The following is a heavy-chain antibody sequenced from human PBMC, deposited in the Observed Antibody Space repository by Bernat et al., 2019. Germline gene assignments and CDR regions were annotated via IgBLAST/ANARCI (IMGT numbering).Heavy chain of an antibody. CDR3: AREDCTIFGVVIIGVCGMDV. D-gene: IGHD3-3*01. J-gene: IGHJ6*02. Sequence: QVQLVESGGGVVQPGRSLRLSCAASGFTFSSYAMHWVRQAPGKGLEWVAVISYDGSNKYYADSVKGRFTISRDNSKNTLYLQMNSLRAEDTAVYYCAREDCTIFGVVIIGVCGMDVWGQGTTVTVSS. CDR1: GFTFSSYA. CDR2: ISYDGSNK. V-gene: IGHV3-30-3*01.